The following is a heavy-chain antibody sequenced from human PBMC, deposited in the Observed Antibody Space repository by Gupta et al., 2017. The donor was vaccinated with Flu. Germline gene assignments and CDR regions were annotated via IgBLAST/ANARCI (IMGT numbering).Heavy chain of an antibody. CDR3: SRILSLDAVGTPVGDDY. D-gene: IGHD2-21*02. V-gene: IGHV3-49*03. Sequence: WFRQTPEKGLEWLAYILSKPYGGTTEYDAALDGSFVFSSDDSKNVAYLQMNGLTIEDPGVYFCSRILSLDAVGTPVGDDYWGRGALVTVSS. CDR2: ILSKPYGGTT. J-gene: IGHJ4*02.